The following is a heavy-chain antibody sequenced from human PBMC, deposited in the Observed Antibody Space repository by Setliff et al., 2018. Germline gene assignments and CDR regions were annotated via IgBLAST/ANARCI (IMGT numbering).Heavy chain of an antibody. J-gene: IGHJ3*02. CDR3: ASPRRDDLDSPFDAFDI. CDR2: IYHRGGT. Sequence: SETLSLTCGVSGVSISSGHYWGWIRQPPGKGLEWIATIYHRGGTYYNPSLSSPVTISLDTSKNNYSLRLRSVPAADTAVYYCASPRRDDLDSPFDAFDIWGQGTKVTVS. D-gene: IGHD3-3*01. CDR1: GVSISSGHY. V-gene: IGHV4-38-2*01.